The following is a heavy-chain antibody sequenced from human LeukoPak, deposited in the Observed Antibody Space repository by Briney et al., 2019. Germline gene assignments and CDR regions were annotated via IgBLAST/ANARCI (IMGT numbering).Heavy chain of an antibody. J-gene: IGHJ4*02. CDR3: ARDLHYYGSGSYYLFDY. CDR1: GYTFTGYY. D-gene: IGHD3-10*01. Sequence: ASVKVSCKASGYTFTGYYMHWVRQAPGQGLERMGWINPNSGGTNYAQKFQGRVTMTRDTSISTAYMELSRLRSDDTAVYYCARDLHYYGSGSYYLFDYWGQGTLVTVSS. CDR2: INPNSGGT. V-gene: IGHV1-2*02.